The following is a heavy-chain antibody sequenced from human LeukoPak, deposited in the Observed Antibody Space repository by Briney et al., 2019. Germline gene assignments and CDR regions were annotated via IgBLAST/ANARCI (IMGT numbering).Heavy chain of an antibody. D-gene: IGHD6-19*01. CDR1: AYTFTGYY. J-gene: IGHJ4*02. V-gene: IGHV1-2*02. Sequence: GASVKVSCKASAYTFTGYYMHWVRQAPGQGLEWMGWINPNSGGTNYAQKFQGRVTMTRDTSISTAYMELSTPRSDDTAVYYCARSSGWSLFDYWGQGTLVTASS. CDR3: ARSSGWSLFDY. CDR2: INPNSGGT.